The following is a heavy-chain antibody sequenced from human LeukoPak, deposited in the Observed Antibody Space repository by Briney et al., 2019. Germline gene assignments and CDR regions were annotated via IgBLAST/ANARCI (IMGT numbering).Heavy chain of an antibody. CDR3: ARDLGYCSGGSCYSSGLFDY. Sequence: ASVKVSCKASGYTFTSYSISWVRQAPGQGLEWMGWISDYNGNTNYAQKLQGRVTMTTDTSTSTAYMELRSLRSDDTAVYYCARDLGYCSGGSCYSSGLFDYWGQGTLVTVSS. CDR1: GYTFTSYS. J-gene: IGHJ4*02. D-gene: IGHD2-15*01. V-gene: IGHV1-18*04. CDR2: ISDYNGNT.